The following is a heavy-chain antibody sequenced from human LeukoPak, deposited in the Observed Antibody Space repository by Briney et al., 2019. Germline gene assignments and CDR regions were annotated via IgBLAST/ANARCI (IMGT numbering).Heavy chain of an antibody. Sequence: GGSLRLSCAASGFTFSSAAMSWVRQAPGKGLEWVSIISSSGGSTYYADSVKGRFTISRDNSKNTLYLQMNSLRAEDTAVYYCARAPNTRLYYGMDVWGQGTTVTVSS. CDR2: ISSSGGST. CDR3: ARAPNTRLYYGMDV. D-gene: IGHD4/OR15-4a*01. J-gene: IGHJ6*02. CDR1: GFTFSSAA. V-gene: IGHV3-23*01.